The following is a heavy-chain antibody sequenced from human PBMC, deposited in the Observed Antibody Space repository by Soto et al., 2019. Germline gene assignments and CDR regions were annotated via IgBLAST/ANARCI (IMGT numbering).Heavy chain of an antibody. D-gene: IGHD2-15*01. Sequence: EVQLLESGGGLVQPGGSLRLSCAASGFTFSSYAMSWVRQAPGKGLEWVSAISGSGGSTYYADSVKGRFTISRDNSMNALDLQMHSLRAEDTAVYSCAKDLRPLGYCSGGSCYADPSPFDSWGQGTLVTVSS. V-gene: IGHV3-23*01. CDR1: GFTFSSYA. J-gene: IGHJ4*02. CDR2: ISGSGGST. CDR3: AKDLRPLGYCSGGSCYADPSPFDS.